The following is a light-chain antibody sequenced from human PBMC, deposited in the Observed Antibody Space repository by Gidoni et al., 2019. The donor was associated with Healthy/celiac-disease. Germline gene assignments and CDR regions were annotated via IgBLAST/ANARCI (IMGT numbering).Light chain of an antibody. Sequence: DLQMTQSPSSLSASVGDRVTITCRASQSISSYLNWYQQKPGKAPKLLIYAASSLQSGVPSRFSGSGSGADFTLTISSLQPEDFAPYFCQQSYSTCSFGQGTKLEI. V-gene: IGKV1-39*01. CDR1: QSISSY. CDR3: QQSYSTCS. J-gene: IGKJ2*04. CDR2: AAS.